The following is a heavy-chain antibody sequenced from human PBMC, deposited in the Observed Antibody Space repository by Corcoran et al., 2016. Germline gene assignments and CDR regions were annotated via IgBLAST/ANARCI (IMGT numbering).Heavy chain of an antibody. CDR3: ARDRPDWNYDRLKRLNYYYYYGMDV. V-gene: IGHV3-48*02. CDR1: GFTFSSYS. CDR2: ISSSSSTI. D-gene: IGHD1-7*01. Sequence: EVQLVESGGGLVQPGGSLRLSCAASGFTFSSYSMNWVRQAPGKGLEWVSYISSSSSTIYYADSVKGRFTISRDNAKNSLYLQMNSLRDEDTAVYYCARDRPDWNYDRLKRLNYYYYYGMDVWGQGTTVTVSS. J-gene: IGHJ6*02.